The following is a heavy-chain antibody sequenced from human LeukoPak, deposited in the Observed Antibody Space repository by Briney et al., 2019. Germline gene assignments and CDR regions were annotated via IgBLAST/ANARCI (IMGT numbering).Heavy chain of an antibody. V-gene: IGHV4-59*01. CDR3: ARERSMVRGMSWFDP. J-gene: IGHJ5*02. D-gene: IGHD3-10*01. Sequence: PSETLSLTCTVSGGSINNYYWSWIRQPPGEGPEWIGYIYYSGSTNYNPSLKSRVTISVDTSKNQFSLKMSSVTAADTAVYYCARERSMVRGMSWFDPWGQGTLVTVSS. CDR2: IYYSGST. CDR1: GGSINNYY.